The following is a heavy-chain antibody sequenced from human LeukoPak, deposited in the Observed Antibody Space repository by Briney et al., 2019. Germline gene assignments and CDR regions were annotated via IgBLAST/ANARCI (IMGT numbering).Heavy chain of an antibody. Sequence: ASVKVSCKASGGTFSSYAISWVRQAPGQGLEWMGGIIPIFGTANYAQKFQGRVTITADESTSTAYMELSSLRSEDTAVYYCAGLLDYDILTGYPLDYWGQGTLVTVSS. CDR1: GGTFSSYA. V-gene: IGHV1-69*01. D-gene: IGHD3-9*01. J-gene: IGHJ4*02. CDR3: AGLLDYDILTGYPLDY. CDR2: IIPIFGTA.